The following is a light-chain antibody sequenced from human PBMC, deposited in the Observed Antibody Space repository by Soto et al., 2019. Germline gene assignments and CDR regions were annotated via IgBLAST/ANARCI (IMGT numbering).Light chain of an antibody. J-gene: IGKJ4*01. Sequence: DIQMTQSPSARAASVGERVPITCRASQSISSYLNWYQPKPGKAPKLLIYAASSLQSGVPSRFSGSRSGTDGTLTISSLQPEEGATDYGQQRYSTPLPVGGGTKVDIK. V-gene: IGKV1-39*01. CDR3: QQRYSTPLP. CDR2: AAS. CDR1: QSISSY.